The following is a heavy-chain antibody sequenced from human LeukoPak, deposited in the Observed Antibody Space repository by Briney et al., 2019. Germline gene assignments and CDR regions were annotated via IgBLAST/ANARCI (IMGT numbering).Heavy chain of an antibody. V-gene: IGHV1-2*02. CDR2: INTKSGST. J-gene: IGHJ3*02. CDR3: ATDPRTTKNAFDI. CDR1: GYTFTDYY. Sequence: ASVKVSCKASGYTFTDYYIHWVRQAPGQGLEWMGWINTKSGSTNYAEKFQGRVTMTRDTSISTAYMELSWLTSDDTAVYYCATDPRTTKNAFDIWGQGTMVTVSS. D-gene: IGHD4-11*01.